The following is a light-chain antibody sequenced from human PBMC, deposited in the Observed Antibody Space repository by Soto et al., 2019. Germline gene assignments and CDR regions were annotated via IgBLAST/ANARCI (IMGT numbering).Light chain of an antibody. CDR2: DDT. Sequence: SYELTQPPSVSVAPGQTGRITCGGNDIGAYSVYWYQQKPGQVPVLVVYDDTNRPSGIPGRFYGSNTGNTATLTISSVEAGDKAAYYCRVWNSDSDTSYVFGGGTKVTVL. V-gene: IGLV3-21*02. J-gene: IGLJ1*01. CDR1: DIGAYS. CDR3: RVWNSDSDTSYV.